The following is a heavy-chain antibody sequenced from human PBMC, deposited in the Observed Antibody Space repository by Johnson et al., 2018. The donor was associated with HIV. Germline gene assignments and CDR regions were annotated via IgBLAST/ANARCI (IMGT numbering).Heavy chain of an antibody. J-gene: IGHJ3*02. Sequence: VQVVESGGGLVQPGGSLRLSCAASGFTFSKYEMNWVRQAPGKGLEWVSYISNSDNTIYYADSVKGRFTISRDNAKNSLHLQMNSLRAEDTAVYYCAREAPLGDCSSSSCYQPLGAFDIWGQGTLVTVSS. V-gene: IGHV3-48*03. CDR3: AREAPLGDCSSSSCYQPLGAFDI. CDR2: ISNSDNTI. CDR1: GFTFSKYE. D-gene: IGHD2-2*01.